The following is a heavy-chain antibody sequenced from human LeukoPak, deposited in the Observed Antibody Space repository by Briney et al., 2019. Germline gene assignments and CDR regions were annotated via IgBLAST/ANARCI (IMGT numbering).Heavy chain of an antibody. J-gene: IGHJ3*02. CDR1: GGSISSYY. CDR3: ARDLDYYDNAFDI. D-gene: IGHD3-22*01. V-gene: IGHV4-4*07. Sequence: TSETLSLTCTVSGGSISSYYWRWIRQPAGKGLEWIGRIYTSGSTNYNPPLKSRVTMSVDTSKNQFSLKLSSVTAADTAVYYCARDLDYYDNAFDIWGQGTMVTVSS. CDR2: IYTSGST.